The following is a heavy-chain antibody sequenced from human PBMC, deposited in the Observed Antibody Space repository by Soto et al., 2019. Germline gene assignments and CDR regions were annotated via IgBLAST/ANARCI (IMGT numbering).Heavy chain of an antibody. J-gene: IGHJ4*02. CDR3: AKDVSYGGYFDY. V-gene: IGHV3-9*01. CDR2: ISWNSGSI. CDR1: GFTFDDCA. D-gene: IGHD5-18*01. Sequence: GGSLRLSCAASGFTFDDCAMHWVRQAPGKGLEWVSGISWNSGSIGYADSVKGRFTISRDNAKNSLYLQMNSLRAEDTALYYCAKDVSYGGYFDYWGQGTLVTVSS.